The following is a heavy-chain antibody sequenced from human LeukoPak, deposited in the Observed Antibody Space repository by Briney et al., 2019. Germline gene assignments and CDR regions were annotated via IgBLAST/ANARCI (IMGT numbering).Heavy chain of an antibody. J-gene: IGHJ6*02. V-gene: IGHV4-61*01. CDR2: FYYTGSA. CDR3: ARVLGYYYDSSGYYKSRYYYYGMDV. Sequence: SETLSLTCTVSGGSVSGGSYYWSWIRQPPGKGLEWIVYFYYTGSANYNPSLKSRVTISVDTSKNQFSLKLSSVTAADTAVYYCARVLGYYYDSSGYYKSRYYYYGMDVWGQGTTVTVSS. D-gene: IGHD3-22*01. CDR1: GGSVSGGSYY.